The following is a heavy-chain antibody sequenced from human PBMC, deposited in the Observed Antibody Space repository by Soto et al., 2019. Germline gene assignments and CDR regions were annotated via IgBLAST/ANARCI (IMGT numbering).Heavy chain of an antibody. Sequence: GVSVKVSCKVSGYTLTELSMHWVRQAPGKGLEWMGGFDPEDGETIYAQKFQGRVTMTEDTSTDTAYMELSSLRSEDTAVYYCATPILEWLLWGAFDIWGQGTMVTVSS. V-gene: IGHV1-24*01. J-gene: IGHJ3*02. CDR3: ATPILEWLLWGAFDI. CDR1: GYTLTELS. D-gene: IGHD3-3*01. CDR2: FDPEDGET.